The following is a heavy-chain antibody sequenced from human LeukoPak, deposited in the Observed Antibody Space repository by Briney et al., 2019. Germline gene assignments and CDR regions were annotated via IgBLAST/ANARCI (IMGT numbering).Heavy chain of an antibody. CDR2: INPSGGNT. V-gene: IGHV3-23*01. J-gene: IGHJ4*02. Sequence: GGSLRLFCAGSGFTFSSNPLSWVRKAPGKGLEWVSAINPSGGNTYYADSVRGRFTISRDNSKNTRYLQMNTLRAEDTAVYYCATTKQARRYFDYWGQGTLVTVSS. D-gene: IGHD1-1*01. CDR1: GFTFSSNP. CDR3: ATTKQARRYFDY.